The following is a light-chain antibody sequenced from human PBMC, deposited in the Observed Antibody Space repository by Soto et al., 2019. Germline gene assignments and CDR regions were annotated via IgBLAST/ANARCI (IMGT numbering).Light chain of an antibody. Sequence: DIVLTQSPDSLALSLGETATISCKSSQSLLYSSNNRNYLAWYQQKPRQPPKLLIYWASTRDSGVPGRYSGSGSETDFILTISSLRDEDVAVYYCQQYYDTPLTFGGGTTVEIK. CDR1: QSLLYSSNNRNY. J-gene: IGKJ4*01. CDR2: WAS. CDR3: QQYYDTPLT. V-gene: IGKV4-1*01.